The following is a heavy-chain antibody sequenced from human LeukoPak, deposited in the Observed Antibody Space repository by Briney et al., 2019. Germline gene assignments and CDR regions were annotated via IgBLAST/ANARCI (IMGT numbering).Heavy chain of an antibody. J-gene: IGHJ3*02. V-gene: IGHV3-30-3*01. CDR3: ARSGLSSSWFYDAFDI. D-gene: IGHD6-13*01. CDR1: GFTFSSYA. Sequence: GRSLRLSCAASGFTFSSYAMHWVRQAPGKGLEWVAVISYDGSNKYYADSVKGRFTISRDNSKNTLYLQMNSLRAEDTAVYYCARSGLSSSWFYDAFDIWGKGTTVTVSS. CDR2: ISYDGSNK.